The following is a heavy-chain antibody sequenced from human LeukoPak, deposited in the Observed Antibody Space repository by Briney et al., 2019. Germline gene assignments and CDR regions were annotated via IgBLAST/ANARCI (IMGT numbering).Heavy chain of an antibody. D-gene: IGHD3-10*01. CDR1: GFTFSDYY. CDR3: ARVSYYGSGSPLDY. V-gene: IGHV3-11*01. Sequence: PGGSLRLSCAASGFTFSDYYMSWIRQAPGKRLEWVSYISSSGSTIYYADSVKGRFTISRDNAKNSLYLQMNSLRAEDTAVYYCARVSYYGSGSPLDYWGQGTLVTVSS. J-gene: IGHJ4*02. CDR2: ISSSGSTI.